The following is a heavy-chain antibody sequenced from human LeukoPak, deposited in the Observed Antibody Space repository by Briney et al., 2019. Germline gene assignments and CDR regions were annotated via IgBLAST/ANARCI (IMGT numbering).Heavy chain of an antibody. J-gene: IGHJ6*02. CDR3: ARFEQGYYYGMDV. V-gene: IGHV3-43D*04. Sequence: PGGSLRLSCAASGFTFDDYAMHWVRQAPGKGLEWVSLISWDGGSKYYADSVKGRFTISRDNSKNTLYLQMNSLRAEDTAVYYCARFEQGYYYGMDVWGQGTTVTVSS. CDR2: ISWDGGSK. CDR1: GFTFDDYA. D-gene: IGHD3-3*01.